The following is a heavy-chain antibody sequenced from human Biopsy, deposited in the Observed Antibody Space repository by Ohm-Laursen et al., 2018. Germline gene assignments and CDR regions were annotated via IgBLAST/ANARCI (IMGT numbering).Heavy chain of an antibody. CDR3: ARWETTLGRSLDS. J-gene: IGHJ4*02. V-gene: IGHV1-8*01. Sequence: SVKVYCKASGYTFTSHDINWVRQATGQGLEWMGWMSPNTGNTVYAQRFQDRVTMTSDTSTGTAYMELTSLTSDDTAVYFCARWETTLGRSLDSWGQGTLVTVFS. CDR2: MSPNTGNT. D-gene: IGHD1-26*01. CDR1: GYTFTSHD.